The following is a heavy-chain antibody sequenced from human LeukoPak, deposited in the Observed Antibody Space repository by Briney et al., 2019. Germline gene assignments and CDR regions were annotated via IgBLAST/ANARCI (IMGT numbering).Heavy chain of an antibody. D-gene: IGHD3-22*01. CDR2: ISSSSSYI. CDR3: AVGRNRGNYYDSSGYYYY. V-gene: IGHV3-21*01. Sequence: GGSLRLSCAASGFTFSSYSMNWVRQAPGKGLEWVSSISSSSSYIYYADSVKGRFTISRDNAKNSLYLQMNSLRAEDTAVYYVAVGRNRGNYYDSSGYYYYWGQGTLVTVSS. CDR1: GFTFSSYS. J-gene: IGHJ4*02.